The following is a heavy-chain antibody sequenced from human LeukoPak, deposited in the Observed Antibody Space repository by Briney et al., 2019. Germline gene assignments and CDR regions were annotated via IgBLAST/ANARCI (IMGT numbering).Heavy chain of an antibody. CDR1: GFTFSSCC. J-gene: IGHJ3*02. V-gene: IGHV3-7*01. CDR2: MKQDGSEK. CDR3: ARKPYYYDSSGSYPDAFDI. Sequence: GGSLRLSCAASGFTFSSCCMSWVREAPGKGLEGVANMKQDGSEKYYEASVKGRFTISRDNAKNSLYLQMNSLRAEDTAVYYCARKPYYYDSSGSYPDAFDIWGQGTMVTVSS. D-gene: IGHD3-22*01.